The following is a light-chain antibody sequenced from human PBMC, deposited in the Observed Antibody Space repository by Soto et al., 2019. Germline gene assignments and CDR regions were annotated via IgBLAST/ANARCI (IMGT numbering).Light chain of an antibody. J-gene: IGKJ5*01. CDR1: RSVSNY. CDR3: QQRSNWPIT. V-gene: IGKV3-11*01. Sequence: IVLTQSPATLSLSPWESATLSCRASRSVSNYLAWYQQKPGQAPRLLIYDASSRPTDIPARFGGSGSGTDFTLTISSLEPEDFALYYCQQRSNWPITFGQGTRLEIK. CDR2: DAS.